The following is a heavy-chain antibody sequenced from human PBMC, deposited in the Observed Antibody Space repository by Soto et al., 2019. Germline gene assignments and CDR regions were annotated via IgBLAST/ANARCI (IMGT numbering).Heavy chain of an antibody. Sequence: GGSLRLSFEASGFTFSSYAMSWVRQAPGKGLEWVSAISGSGGSTYDAYSVKGRFTISRDNSKNTLYLQMNSMRAEDTDVYYCAKQTDGITNVSWGQGTLVTVYS. CDR2: ISGSGGST. CDR1: GFTFSSYA. J-gene: IGHJ5*02. V-gene: IGHV3-23*01. CDR3: AKQTDGITNVS. D-gene: IGHD3-10*01.